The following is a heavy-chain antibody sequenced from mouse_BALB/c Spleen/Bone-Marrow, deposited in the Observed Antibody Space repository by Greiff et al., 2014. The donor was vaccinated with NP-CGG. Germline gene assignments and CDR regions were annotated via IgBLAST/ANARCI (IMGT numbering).Heavy chain of an antibody. CDR2: INPGSGST. CDR3: ARYDGYFDY. J-gene: IGHJ2*01. V-gene: IGHV1-54*01. Sequence: QVQLQQPGAELVRPGTSVKVSCKASGYAFTDYLMEWLKQRPGQGLEWIGVINPGSGSTNYNEKFKDKATLTADKSSSTAYMQLGSLTSDDSAVYFCARYDGYFDYWGQGTILTVSS. CDR1: GYAFTDYL. D-gene: IGHD2-3*01.